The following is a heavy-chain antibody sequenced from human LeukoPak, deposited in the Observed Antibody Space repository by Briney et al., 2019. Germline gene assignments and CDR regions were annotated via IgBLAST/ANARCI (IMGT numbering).Heavy chain of an antibody. V-gene: IGHV3-30*02. CDR1: GFTFSSYG. D-gene: IGHD1-26*01. J-gene: IGHJ4*02. Sequence: PGGSLRLSCAASGFTFSSYGMHWVRQAPGKGLERVAFIRYDGSNEYYADSVKGRFTISRDNSKNTLYLQMNSLRAEDTAVYYCAKVPASRGNYWGQGTLVTVSS. CDR2: IRYDGSNE. CDR3: AKVPASRGNY.